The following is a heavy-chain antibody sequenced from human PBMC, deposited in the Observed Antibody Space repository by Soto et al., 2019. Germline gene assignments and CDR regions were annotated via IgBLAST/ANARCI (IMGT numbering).Heavy chain of an antibody. Sequence: QVQLVESGGGVVQPGRSLRLSCAASGFTFSSYGMHWVRQAPGKGLEWVAVISYDGSNKYYADSVKGRFTISRDNSKNTLYLQMNSLRAEDTAVYYCAKDFPRRVVPAAIELPVYNFCGMDVWGQGTTVTVSS. J-gene: IGHJ6*02. CDR3: AKDFPRRVVPAAIELPVYNFCGMDV. D-gene: IGHD2-2*02. CDR1: GFTFSSYG. CDR2: ISYDGSNK. V-gene: IGHV3-30*18.